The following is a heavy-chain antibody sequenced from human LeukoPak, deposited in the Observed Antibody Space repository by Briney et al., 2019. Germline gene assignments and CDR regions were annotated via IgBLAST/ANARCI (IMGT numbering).Heavy chain of an antibody. J-gene: IGHJ4*02. Sequence: ASVKVSCKASGYTFTGYYMHWVRQAPGQGLEWMGWINPNSGGTNYAQKFQGRVTMTRDTSISTAYMELSRLRSDDTAVYYCATNPLSSSWYEATDYWGQGTLVTVSS. D-gene: IGHD6-13*01. V-gene: IGHV1-2*02. CDR1: GYTFTGYY. CDR3: ATNPLSSSWYEATDY. CDR2: INPNSGGT.